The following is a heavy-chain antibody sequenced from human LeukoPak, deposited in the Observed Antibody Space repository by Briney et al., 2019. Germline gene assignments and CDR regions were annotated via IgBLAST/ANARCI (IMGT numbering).Heavy chain of an antibody. CDR1: GGSISSYY. D-gene: IGHD3-16*02. J-gene: IGHJ4*02. V-gene: IGHV4-4*07. CDR2: IYTSGST. CDR3: ARMGLNPLGYPTYFDY. Sequence: SETLSLTCTVSGGSISSYYWSWLRQPAGKGLEWIGRIYTSGSTNYNPSLKSRATMSVDTSKNQFSLKLSSVTAADTAVYYCARMGLNPLGYPTYFDYWGQGTLVTVSS.